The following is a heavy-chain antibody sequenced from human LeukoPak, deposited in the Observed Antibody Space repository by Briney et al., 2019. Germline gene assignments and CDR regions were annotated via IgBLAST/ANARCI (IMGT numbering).Heavy chain of an antibody. J-gene: IGHJ5*02. CDR3: ATSGSWYVDWFDP. Sequence: SETLSLTCTVSGGSISSGGYYWSWIRQHPGTGLEWIGYIYYSGSTYYNPSLKSRVTISVDTSKNQFSLELSSVTAADTAVYYCATSGSWYVDWFDPWGQGTLVTVSS. CDR1: GGSISSGGYY. CDR2: IYYSGST. D-gene: IGHD6-13*01. V-gene: IGHV4-31*03.